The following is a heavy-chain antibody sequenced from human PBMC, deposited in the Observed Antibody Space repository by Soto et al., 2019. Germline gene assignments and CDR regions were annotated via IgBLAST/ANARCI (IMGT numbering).Heavy chain of an antibody. V-gene: IGHV3-23*01. CDR2: ISGSGGST. D-gene: IGHD3-22*01. J-gene: IGHJ4*02. Sequence: EVQLLESGGGLVQPGGSPRLSCAASGFTFSSYAMSWVRQAPGKGLEWVSAISGSGGSTYYADSVKGRFTISRDNSKNTLYLQMNSLRAEDTAVYYCAKSNYYDSSPFDYWGQGTLVTVSS. CDR3: AKSNYYDSSPFDY. CDR1: GFTFSSYA.